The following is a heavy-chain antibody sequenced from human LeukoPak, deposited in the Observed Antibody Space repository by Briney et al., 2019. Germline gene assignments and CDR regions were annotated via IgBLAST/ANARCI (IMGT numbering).Heavy chain of an antibody. V-gene: IGHV4-39*01. CDR2: MYYSGST. J-gene: IGHJ4*02. CDR3: AASSGRDY. CDR1: GGSISSSSYY. Sequence: SETLSLTCTVSGGSISSSSYYWGWIRQPPGKGLEWIGSMYYSGSTYYNPSLKSRVTISVDTSKNQFSLKLSSVTAADTAVYYCAASSGRDYWGQGTLVTVSS. D-gene: IGHD6-19*01.